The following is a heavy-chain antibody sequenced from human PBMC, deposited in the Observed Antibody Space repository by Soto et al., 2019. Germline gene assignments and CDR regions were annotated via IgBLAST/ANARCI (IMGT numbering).Heavy chain of an antibody. CDR2: IYYSGST. Sequence: SETLSLTCTVSGGSISSYYWSWIRQPPGKGLEWIGYIYYSGSTNYNPSLKSRVTISVDTSKNQFSLKLSSVTAADTAVYYCGRSGGYSGYDTIDYWGQGTLVTVSS. V-gene: IGHV4-59*01. CDR3: GRSGGYSGYDTIDY. J-gene: IGHJ4*02. D-gene: IGHD5-12*01. CDR1: GGSISSYY.